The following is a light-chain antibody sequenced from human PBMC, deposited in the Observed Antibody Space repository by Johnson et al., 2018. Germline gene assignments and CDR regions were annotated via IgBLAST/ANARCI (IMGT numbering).Light chain of an antibody. J-gene: IGLJ1*01. Sequence: QSVLTQPPSVSAAPGQKVTIYCSGSSSNIGNNYVSWYQQLPGTAPKLLIYENNKRPSGIPDRFSGSKSGTYATMGITGLQTGDEADYYCGTWDSSLMAGNVFGTGTKVTVL. V-gene: IGLV1-51*02. CDR2: ENN. CDR3: GTWDSSLMAGNV. CDR1: SSNIGNNY.